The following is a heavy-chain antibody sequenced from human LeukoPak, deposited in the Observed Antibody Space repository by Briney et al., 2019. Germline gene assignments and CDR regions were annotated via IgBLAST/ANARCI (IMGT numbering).Heavy chain of an antibody. Sequence: GGSLRLSCAASGFTFSSYGMHWVRQAPGKGLEWVAVIWYDGGNKYYADSVKGRFTISRDNSKNTLYLQMNSLRAEDTAVYYCARDALGGGATFDYWGQGTLVTVSS. CDR1: GFTFSSYG. J-gene: IGHJ4*02. D-gene: IGHD1-26*01. V-gene: IGHV3-33*01. CDR2: IWYDGGNK. CDR3: ARDALGGGATFDY.